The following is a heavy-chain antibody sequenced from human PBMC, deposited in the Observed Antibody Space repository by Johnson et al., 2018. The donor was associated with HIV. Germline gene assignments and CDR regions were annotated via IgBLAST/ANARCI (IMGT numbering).Heavy chain of an antibody. CDR2: ISYDGSNK. J-gene: IGHJ3*02. V-gene: IGHV3-30*18. CDR1: GFTFSSYG. Sequence: VQLVESGGGVVQPGRSLRLSCAASGFTFSSYGMHWVRQAPGKGLEWVAVISYDGSNKYNADSVKGRFTISRDNSKNTLYLQMNSLRAEDTAVYYCAKDKSNAFDIWGQGTMVTVSS. CDR3: AKDKSNAFDI.